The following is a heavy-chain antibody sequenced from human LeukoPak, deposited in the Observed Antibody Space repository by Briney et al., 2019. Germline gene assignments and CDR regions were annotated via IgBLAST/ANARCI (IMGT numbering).Heavy chain of an antibody. J-gene: IGHJ3*02. CDR2: ISGSGGST. Sequence: PGGSLRLSCAASGFTFSTYWMTWVRQAPGKGLEWVSAISGSGGSTYYADSVKGRFTISRDNSKNTLYLQMNSLRAGDTAVYYCAKARMVRGVPNDAFDIWGQGTMVTVSS. D-gene: IGHD3-10*01. V-gene: IGHV3-23*01. CDR1: GFTFSTYW. CDR3: AKARMVRGVPNDAFDI.